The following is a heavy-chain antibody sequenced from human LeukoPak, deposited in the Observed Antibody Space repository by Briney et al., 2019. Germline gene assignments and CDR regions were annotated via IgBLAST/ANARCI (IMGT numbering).Heavy chain of an antibody. CDR1: GFTFSSYA. CDR2: ISGSGGTT. D-gene: IGHD3-10*01. J-gene: IGHJ6*02. Sequence: GGALRLSCAASGFTFSSYAMSWVRQAPGKGLEWVSAISGSGGTTYYAASVKGRFTISRDNSKNTLYLQMNSLRAEDTAVYYCAKGFGRGMDVWGQGTTVTVSS. CDR3: AKGFGRGMDV. V-gene: IGHV3-23*01.